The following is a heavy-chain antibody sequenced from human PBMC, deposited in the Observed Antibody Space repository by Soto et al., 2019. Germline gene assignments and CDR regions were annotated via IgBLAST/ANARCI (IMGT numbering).Heavy chain of an antibody. J-gene: IGHJ4*02. CDR1: GFTFSSYG. CDR2: ISYDGSNK. D-gene: IGHD1-20*01. CDR3: AKCGHNWNDGDFDY. Sequence: GGSLRLSCAASGFTFSSYGMHWVRQAPGKGLEWVAVISYDGSNKYYADSVKGRFTISRDNSKNTLYLQMNSLRAEDTAVYYCAKCGHNWNDGDFDYWGQGTLVTVSS. V-gene: IGHV3-30*18.